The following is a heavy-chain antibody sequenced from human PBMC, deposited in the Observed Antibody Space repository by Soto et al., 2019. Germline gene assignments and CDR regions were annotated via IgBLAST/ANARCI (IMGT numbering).Heavy chain of an antibody. D-gene: IGHD3-22*01. J-gene: IGHJ4*02. CDR1: GFTFSSYA. CDR3: AKHLDFDSSGYHLLFDY. Sequence: GGSLRLSCAASGFTFSSYAMSWVRQAPGKGLEWVSAISGSGGSTYYADSVKGRFTISRDNSKNTLYLQMNSLRAEDTAVYYCAKHLDFDSSGYHLLFDYWGQGTLVTVSS. V-gene: IGHV3-23*01. CDR2: ISGSGGST.